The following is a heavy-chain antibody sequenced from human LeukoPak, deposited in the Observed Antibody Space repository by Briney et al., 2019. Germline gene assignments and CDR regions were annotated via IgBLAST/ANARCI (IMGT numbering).Heavy chain of an antibody. Sequence: GGSLRLSCAASGFTFSTYGMHWVRQAPGKGLEWVANIKQDGSEKYYVDSVKGRFTISRDNAKNSLYLQMNSLRAEDTAFYYCASGGIYYGAAFDFWGQGTLVTVSS. CDR1: GFTFSTYG. CDR3: ASGGIYYGAAFDF. V-gene: IGHV3-7*03. D-gene: IGHD1-26*01. CDR2: IKQDGSEK. J-gene: IGHJ4*02.